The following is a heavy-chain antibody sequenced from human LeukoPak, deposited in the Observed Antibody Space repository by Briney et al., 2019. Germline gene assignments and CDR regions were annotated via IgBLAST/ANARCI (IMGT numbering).Heavy chain of an antibody. J-gene: IGHJ2*01. CDR3: ARSRQHHYESSGNYKIFNWYFDL. Sequence: GSLRLSCAASGFTVSSNEMSWVRQAPGKGLEWVSSISGGSTYYADSRKGRFTISRDNSKNTLHLQMNSLRAEDTAVYYCARSRQHHYESSGNYKIFNWYFDLWGRGTPVTVSS. D-gene: IGHD3-22*01. CDR1: GFTVSSNE. V-gene: IGHV3-38-3*01. CDR2: ISGGST.